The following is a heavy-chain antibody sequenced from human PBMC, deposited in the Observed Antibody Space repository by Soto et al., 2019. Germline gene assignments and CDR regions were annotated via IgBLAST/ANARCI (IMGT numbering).Heavy chain of an antibody. V-gene: IGHV3-33*01. CDR2: ICYDGSNK. CDR3: ARDKYNGSYFDACDV. CDR1: GFSFSSYG. D-gene: IGHD1-26*01. J-gene: IGHJ3*01. Sequence: PXGSLRLSFAASGFSFSSYGMHWVRQAPGKGLDWVAVICYDGSNKYYAESVKGRFTISRDNSKNTLYVQMNSLTVEDTAVYYCARDKYNGSYFDACDVWGQGTMVTVPS.